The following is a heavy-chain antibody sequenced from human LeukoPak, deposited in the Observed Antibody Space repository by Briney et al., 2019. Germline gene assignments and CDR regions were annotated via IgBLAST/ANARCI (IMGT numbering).Heavy chain of an antibody. CDR2: ISGSGGNT. CDR1: GFTFSSYA. J-gene: IGHJ4*02. V-gene: IGHV3-23*01. D-gene: IGHD6-6*01. CDR3: AKDRWAAARPSSFDY. Sequence: GGSLRLSCTASGFTFSSYAMNWVRQAQGKGLEWVSTISGSGGNTFYADSVKGRFTISRDDSKNTLYLQMNNLRAEDTAVYYCAKDRWAAARPSSFDYWGQGTLVTVSS.